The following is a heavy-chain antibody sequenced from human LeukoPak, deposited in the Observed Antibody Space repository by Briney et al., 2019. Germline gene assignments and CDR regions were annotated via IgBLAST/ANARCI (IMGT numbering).Heavy chain of an antibody. D-gene: IGHD2-15*01. Sequence: PGGSLRLSCAASGFTFSSYAMSWVRQAPGKGLEWVSAISGSGGSTYYADSVKGRFTISRDNSKNTLYLQMDSLRAEDTAVYYCARDREDTSRFVPGPGYYYGMDVWGQGATVTVSS. CDR2: ISGSGGST. CDR3: ARDREDTSRFVPGPGYYYGMDV. CDR1: GFTFSSYA. V-gene: IGHV3-23*01. J-gene: IGHJ6*02.